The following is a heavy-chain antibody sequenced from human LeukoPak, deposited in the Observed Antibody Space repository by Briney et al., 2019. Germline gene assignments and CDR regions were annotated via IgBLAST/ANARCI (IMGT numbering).Heavy chain of an antibody. J-gene: IGHJ4*02. Sequence: SETLSLTCAVYGGSFSGYYWSWIRQPPGKGLEWIGEINHSGSTNYNPSLKSRVTISVDTSKNQFSLKLSSVTAADTAVYYCAREADDYVWGSYRYLTGTGTHFDYWGQGTLVTVSS. D-gene: IGHD3-16*02. CDR1: GGSFSGYY. CDR3: AREADDYVWGSYRYLTGTGTHFDY. CDR2: INHSGST. V-gene: IGHV4-34*01.